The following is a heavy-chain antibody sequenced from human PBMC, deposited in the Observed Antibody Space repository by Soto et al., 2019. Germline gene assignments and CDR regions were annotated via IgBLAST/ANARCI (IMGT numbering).Heavy chain of an antibody. J-gene: IGHJ6*02. Sequence: LSLTCSVSSGSVRSGNHFWNWIRQPPGRRLEWLGYMYYTGVTNYNPSLKSRVSMSVDTSKNQFSLKLTSLTAADTAVYYCARGGEPLGYYGLDVWGQGITVTVSS. V-gene: IGHV4-61*01. CDR2: MYYTGVT. CDR1: SGSVRSGNHF. D-gene: IGHD3-10*01. CDR3: ARGGEPLGYYGLDV.